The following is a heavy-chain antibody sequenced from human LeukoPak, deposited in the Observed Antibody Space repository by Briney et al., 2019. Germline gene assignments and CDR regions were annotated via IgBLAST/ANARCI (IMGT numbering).Heavy chain of an antibody. J-gene: IGHJ4*02. CDR3: ARDTWFGAGRTFDY. CDR1: GGSISSSSYY. CDR2: IYYSGST. Sequence: SETLSLTCTVSGGSISSSSYYWGWIRQPPGKGLEWIGGIYYSGSTYYNPSLKSRVTISVDTSKNQFSLKLSSVTAADTAVYYCARDTWFGAGRTFDYWGQGTLVTVSS. D-gene: IGHD3-10*01. V-gene: IGHV4-39*07.